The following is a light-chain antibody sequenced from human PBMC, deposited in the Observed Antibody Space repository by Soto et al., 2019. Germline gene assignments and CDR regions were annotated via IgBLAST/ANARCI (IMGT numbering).Light chain of an antibody. Sequence: DIQMTQSPSTLSASVGDRVTITCRASQSISSCLAWYQQKPGKAPKLLIYDASSLESGVPSRFSGSGSGTEFTLPISSLQLDDFATYYCQQYNSYPYTFCQGPKLEIK. CDR3: QQYNSYPYT. V-gene: IGKV1-5*01. CDR2: DAS. J-gene: IGKJ2*01. CDR1: QSISSC.